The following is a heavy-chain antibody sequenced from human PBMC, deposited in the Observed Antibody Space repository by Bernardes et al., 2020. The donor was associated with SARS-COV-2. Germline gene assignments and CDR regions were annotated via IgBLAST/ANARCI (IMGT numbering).Heavy chain of an antibody. CDR1: GFTFSNAW. CDR3: TTGFRLWFGVDYYYYGMDV. J-gene: IGHJ6*02. Sequence: GGSLRLSCAASGFTFSNAWMSWVRQAPGKGLEWVGRIKSKTDGGTTDYAAPVKGRFTISRDDSKNTLYLQMNSLKTEDTAVYYCTTGFRLWFGVDYYYYGMDVWGQGTTVTVSS. CDR2: IKSKTDGGTT. V-gene: IGHV3-15*01. D-gene: IGHD3-10*01.